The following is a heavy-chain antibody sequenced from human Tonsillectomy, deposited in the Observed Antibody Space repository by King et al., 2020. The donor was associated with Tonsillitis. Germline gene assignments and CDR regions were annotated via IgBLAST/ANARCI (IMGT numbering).Heavy chain of an antibody. CDR3: ARRKGGSSWIDY. D-gene: IGHD6-13*01. Sequence: VQLQESGPGLVKPSETLSLTCTVSGGSTSSFYWTWIRQPPGKGLEWIGNIYSSGIPYYNPSLKSRVTISIDTSKNQFSLKLSSVTAADTAVYYCARRKGGSSWIDYWGPGTLVTVSS. CDR1: GGSTSSFY. J-gene: IGHJ4*02. V-gene: IGHV4-59*08. CDR2: IYSSGIP.